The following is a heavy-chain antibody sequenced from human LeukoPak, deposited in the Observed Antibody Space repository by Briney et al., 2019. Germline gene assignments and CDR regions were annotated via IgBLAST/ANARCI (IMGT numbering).Heavy chain of an antibody. CDR2: MNPNSGNT. D-gene: IGHD3-22*01. V-gene: IGHV1-8*01. CDR3: ARVGDYYDSNFDY. CDR1: GYTFTSYD. Sequence: ASVKVSCKASGYTFTSYDTNWVRQAPGQGLEWMGWMNPNSGNTGYAQKFQGRVTMTRNTSISTAYVELSSLRSEDTAVYYCARVGDYYDSNFDYWGQGTLVTVSS. J-gene: IGHJ4*02.